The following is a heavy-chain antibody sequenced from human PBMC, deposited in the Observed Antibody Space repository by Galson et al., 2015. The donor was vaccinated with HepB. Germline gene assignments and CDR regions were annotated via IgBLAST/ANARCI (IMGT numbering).Heavy chain of an antibody. CDR1: GGTFSSYA. V-gene: IGHV1-69*06. Sequence: SVKVSCKASGGTFSSYAISWVRQAPGQGLEWMGGIIPIFGTANYAQKFQGRVTITADKSTSTAYMELSSLRSEDTAVYYCAGGGIAAAGGGWFDPWGQGTLVTVSS. CDR2: IIPIFGTA. CDR3: AGGGIAAAGGGWFDP. J-gene: IGHJ5*02. D-gene: IGHD6-13*01.